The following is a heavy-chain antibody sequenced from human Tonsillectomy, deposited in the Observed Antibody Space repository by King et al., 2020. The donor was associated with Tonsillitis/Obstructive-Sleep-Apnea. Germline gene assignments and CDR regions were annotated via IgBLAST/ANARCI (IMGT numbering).Heavy chain of an antibody. Sequence: VQLQQWGAGLLKPSETLSLTCAVYGGSFSGYYWSWIRQPPGKGLEWIGEINPSGSTNYNPSLKSRVTISVDTSKNQFSLKLSSVTAADTAVYYCASFLYCSSPSCFDYWGRGTLVTVSS. CDR3: ASFLYCSSPSCFDY. J-gene: IGHJ4*02. CDR2: INPSGST. CDR1: GGSFSGYY. D-gene: IGHD2-2*01. V-gene: IGHV4-34*01.